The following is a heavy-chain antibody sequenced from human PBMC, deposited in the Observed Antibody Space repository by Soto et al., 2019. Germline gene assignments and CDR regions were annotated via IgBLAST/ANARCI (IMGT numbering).Heavy chain of an antibody. V-gene: IGHV3-23*01. CDR1: GFSFGSYA. CDR3: ARWSYLDY. D-gene: IGHD3-3*01. J-gene: IGHJ4*02. Sequence: VGSLRLSCAASGFSFGSYALSWVRQAPGKGLEWVSTISGSDGKTFYADSVKGRFSISGDTSQNTLYLQMNSLRADDTAIYYCARWSYLDYWGQGTRVTVSS. CDR2: ISGSDGKT.